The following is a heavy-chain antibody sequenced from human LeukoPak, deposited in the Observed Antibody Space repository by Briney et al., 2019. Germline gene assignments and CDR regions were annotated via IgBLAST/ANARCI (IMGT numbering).Heavy chain of an antibody. D-gene: IGHD2-15*01. CDR1: GFSFSNYW. Sequence: GGSLRLSCAASGFSFSNYWIHWVRQGPGKGLMWVSRIGGDGSISHYADSVKGRFTISRDNAKNTVYLQMNSLRADDTAVYYCVRLLDFDYWGQGTLVTVSS. V-gene: IGHV3-74*01. CDR2: IGGDGSIS. J-gene: IGHJ4*02. CDR3: VRLLDFDY.